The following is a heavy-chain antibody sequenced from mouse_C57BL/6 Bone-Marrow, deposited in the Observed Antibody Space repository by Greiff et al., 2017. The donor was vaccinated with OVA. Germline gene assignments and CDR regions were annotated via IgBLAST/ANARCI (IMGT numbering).Heavy chain of an antibody. CDR2: ISDGGSYT. V-gene: IGHV5-4*01. CDR1: GFTFSSYA. CDR3: ARDRPPKNAWFAY. J-gene: IGHJ3*01. Sequence: EVQLQESGGGLVKPGGSLKLSCAASGFTFSSYAMSWVRQTPEKRLEWVATISDGGSYTYYPDNVKGRFTISRDNAKNNLYLQMSHLKSEDTAMYYCARDRPPKNAWFAYWGQGTLVTVSA. D-gene: IGHD1-3*01.